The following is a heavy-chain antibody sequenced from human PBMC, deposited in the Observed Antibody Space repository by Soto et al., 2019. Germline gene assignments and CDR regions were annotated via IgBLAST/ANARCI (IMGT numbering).Heavy chain of an antibody. CDR1: GYTFTGYY. J-gene: IGHJ5*02. D-gene: IGHD2-2*01. Sequence: QVQLVQSGAEVKKPGASVKVSCKAAGYTFTGYYMHWVRQAPGQGLEWMGWINPHSGGTNYAQKFQGWVTMTRDTSLSTAYMELSRLRSDDTAVYYCARDLLRPVGVPAAPGGWFDRWGQGTLVTVSS. CDR3: ARDLLRPVGVPAAPGGWFDR. CDR2: INPHSGGT. V-gene: IGHV1-2*04.